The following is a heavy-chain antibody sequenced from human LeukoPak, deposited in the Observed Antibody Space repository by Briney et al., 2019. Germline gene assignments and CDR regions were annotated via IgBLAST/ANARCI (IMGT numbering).Heavy chain of an antibody. Sequence: PPGGSLRLSCAASGFTFDDYGMSWVRQAPGKGLEWVSAISGSGGSTYYADSVKGRFTISRDNSKNTLYLQMNSLRAEDTAIYYCAKSITGTPAGFDYWGQGTLVTVSS. V-gene: IGHV3-23*01. D-gene: IGHD1-7*01. CDR1: GFTFDDYG. CDR2: ISGSGGST. CDR3: AKSITGTPAGFDY. J-gene: IGHJ4*02.